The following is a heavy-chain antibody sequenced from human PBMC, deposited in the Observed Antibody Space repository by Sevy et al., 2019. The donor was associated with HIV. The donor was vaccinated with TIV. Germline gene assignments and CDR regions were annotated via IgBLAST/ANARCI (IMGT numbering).Heavy chain of an antibody. CDR1: GFTFSTYG. D-gene: IGHD6-13*01. Sequence: GGSLRLSCAASGFTFSTYGMHWVRQAPGKGLEWVAVIWFDGNNTYYADSVKGRFTISRDIAKNTLHLQMSSLRAGDTAVYYCARDRGTVADGTSYYNGMGVWGQGTTVTVSS. V-gene: IGHV3-33*01. CDR2: IWFDGNNT. CDR3: ARDRGTVADGTSYYNGMGV. J-gene: IGHJ6*02.